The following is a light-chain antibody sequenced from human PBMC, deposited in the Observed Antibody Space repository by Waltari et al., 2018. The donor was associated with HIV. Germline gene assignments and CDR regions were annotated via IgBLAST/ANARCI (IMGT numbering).Light chain of an antibody. V-gene: IGKV3-15*01. CDR2: DAS. CDR3: QQYANWPFT. J-gene: IGKJ5*01. CDR1: QSVNNN. Sequence: KVMTQSPATLSVSPGERATFTCRASQSVNNNLAWYQQKPGQAPRLLIYDASTRATNIPARFSGSGSGTDFTLTISSLQSEDFAVYFCQQYANWPFTFGQGTRLEIK.